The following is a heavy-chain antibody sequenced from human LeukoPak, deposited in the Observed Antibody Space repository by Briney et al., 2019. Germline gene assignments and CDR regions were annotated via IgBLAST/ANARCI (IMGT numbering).Heavy chain of an antibody. V-gene: IGHV3-23*01. J-gene: IGHJ4*02. Sequence: GGSLRLSCAASGFTVSSHGMCWVRQAPGRGREWVSSVIIGGDTTYSDSVKGRFTIARDNSKNTLYRQLDSLRAEDTAIYYCAKEIRPNDCWGQGTLVTVSS. CDR2: VIIGGDTT. D-gene: IGHD4-17*01. CDR3: AKEIRPNDC. CDR1: GFTVSSHG.